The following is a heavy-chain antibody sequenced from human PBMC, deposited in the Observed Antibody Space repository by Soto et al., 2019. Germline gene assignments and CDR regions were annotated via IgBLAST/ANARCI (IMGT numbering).Heavy chain of an antibody. CDR2: IYWNDDK. J-gene: IGHJ3*01. CDR3: ARGLATLPVFAFDV. D-gene: IGHD6-6*01. CDR1: GISLSTSGVG. V-gene: IGHV2-5*01. Sequence: SGPTLVNPTQTLTLTCSLSGISLSTSGVGLGWIRQTPGKALEWLALIYWNDDKHYSPSLKSRLTITKDTSKNQAALTMTNMDPVDTATYYCARGLATLPVFAFDVWGQGTVVTVSS.